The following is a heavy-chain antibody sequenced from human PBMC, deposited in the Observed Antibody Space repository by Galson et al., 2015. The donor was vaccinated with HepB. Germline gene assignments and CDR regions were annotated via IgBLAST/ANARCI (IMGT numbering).Heavy chain of an antibody. V-gene: IGHV3-33*06. CDR2: IWYDGSNK. Sequence: SLSLSRAAAGFTHSRHGRHWVRQAPGQGLEGAAVIWYDGSNKYYADSVKVRFTIAKDNSKDTLYLQMNSLRAEDTAVYHCAKELMYYDSSCPIDYWGQGTLVTVSS. CDR1: GFTHSRHG. J-gene: IGHJ4*02. CDR3: AKELMYYDSSCPIDY. D-gene: IGHD3-22*01.